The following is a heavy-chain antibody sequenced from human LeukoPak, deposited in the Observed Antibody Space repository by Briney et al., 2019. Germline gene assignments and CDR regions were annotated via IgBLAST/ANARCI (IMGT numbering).Heavy chain of an antibody. J-gene: IGHJ4*02. CDR2: INHSGST. CDR1: GGSFSVYY. Sequence: SETLSLTCGVYGGSFSVYYWRWLRQPPGKGLEWIGEINHSGSTNYNPSLKSRVTISVDTSKNQFSLKLSSVTAADTAVYYCARSGRPRVVTATLDYWGQGTLVTVSS. D-gene: IGHD2-21*02. CDR3: ARSGRPRVVTATLDY. V-gene: IGHV4-34*01.